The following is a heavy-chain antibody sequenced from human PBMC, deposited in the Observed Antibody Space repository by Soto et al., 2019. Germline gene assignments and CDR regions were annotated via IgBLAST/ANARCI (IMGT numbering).Heavy chain of an antibody. CDR3: ARGRYLDYYYYGMDV. V-gene: IGHV3-53*01. CDR1: GFLVSNNY. J-gene: IGHJ6*02. CDR2: IYSGGSA. Sequence: GGSLRLSCAASGFLVSNNYMNWVRQAPGKGLEWVSVIYSGGSAYYADSVKGRFTISRDNSKNTLYLQMTSLRTEDTAVYYCARGRYLDYYYYGMDVWGQGTTVTVSS. D-gene: IGHD1-20*01.